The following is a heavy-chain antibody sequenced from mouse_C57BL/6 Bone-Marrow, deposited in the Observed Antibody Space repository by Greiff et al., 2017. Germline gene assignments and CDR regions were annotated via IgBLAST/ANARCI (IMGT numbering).Heavy chain of an antibody. Sequence: EVQLQQSGAELVRPGASVKLSCTASGFNIKDDYIHWVKQRPEQGLEWIGWIDPEIGDTAYASKFQGKATIPSDTSSNTAYIQLSSLTSEDTAVYYCSSFDGNYFDFWGQGTPLTVAS. CDR3: SSFDGNYFDF. V-gene: IGHV14-4*01. D-gene: IGHD2-3*01. J-gene: IGHJ2*01. CDR1: GFNIKDDY. CDR2: IDPEIGDT.